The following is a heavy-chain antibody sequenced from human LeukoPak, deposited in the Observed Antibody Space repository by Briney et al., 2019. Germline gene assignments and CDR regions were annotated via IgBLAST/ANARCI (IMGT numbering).Heavy chain of an antibody. CDR2: ISSSSSTI. V-gene: IGHV3-48*01. J-gene: IGHJ3*02. Sequence: PGGSLRLSCAASGFTFSSYSMNWVRQAPGKGLEWVSYISSSSSTIYYADSVKGRFTISRDNAKNSLYLKMNSLRAEDTAVYYCAGGARVRLLWFGEFRGAFDIWGQGTMVTVSS. CDR3: AGGARVRLLWFGEFRGAFDI. CDR1: GFTFSSYS. D-gene: IGHD3-10*01.